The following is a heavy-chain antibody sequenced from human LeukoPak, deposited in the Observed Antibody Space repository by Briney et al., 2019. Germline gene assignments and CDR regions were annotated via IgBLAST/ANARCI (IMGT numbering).Heavy chain of an antibody. D-gene: IGHD3-22*01. V-gene: IGHV1-2*02. CDR3: ASWEGYDSSGYPFDY. Sequence: ASVKVSCTASGYTFTSYGISWVRQAPGQGLEWMGWINPNSGGTNYAQKFQGRVTMTRDTSISTAYMELSRLRSDDTAVYYCASWEGYDSSGYPFDYWGQGTLVTVSS. J-gene: IGHJ4*02. CDR1: GYTFTSYG. CDR2: INPNSGGT.